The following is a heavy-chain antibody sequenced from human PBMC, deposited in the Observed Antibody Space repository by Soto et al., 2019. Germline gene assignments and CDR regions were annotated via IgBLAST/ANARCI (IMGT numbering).Heavy chain of an antibody. CDR3: ARGLSPRFTAARHYYYYYGMDV. Sequence: GASVKVSCKASGYTFTSYDINWVRQATGQGLEWMGWMNPNSGNTGYAQKFQGRVTMTRNTSISTAYMELSSLRSEDTAVYYCARGLSPRFTAARHYYYYYGMDVWGQGTTVTVSS. J-gene: IGHJ6*02. CDR2: MNPNSGNT. V-gene: IGHV1-8*01. CDR1: GYTFTSYD. D-gene: IGHD6-6*01.